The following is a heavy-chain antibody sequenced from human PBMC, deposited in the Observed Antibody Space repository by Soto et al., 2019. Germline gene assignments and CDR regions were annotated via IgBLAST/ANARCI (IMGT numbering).Heavy chain of an antibody. CDR3: ARVHDYSSGSLLYLSY. CDR1: GYSFTNYW. V-gene: IGHV5-51*01. CDR2: IYPGDYET. D-gene: IGHD3-10*01. J-gene: IGHJ4*02. Sequence: PGESLKISCKGSGYSFTNYWIGWVRQLPGKGLEWMGVIYPGDYETRYSLSFQGRVTISADKSISTAYVQWSSLEASDTAMYYCARVHDYSSGSLLYLSYWGQGTLVTVSS.